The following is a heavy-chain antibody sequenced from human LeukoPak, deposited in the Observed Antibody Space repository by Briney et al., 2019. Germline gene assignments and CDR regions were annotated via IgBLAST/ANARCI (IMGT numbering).Heavy chain of an antibody. V-gene: IGHV3-15*01. D-gene: IGHD6-19*01. CDR2: IKSKTDGGTT. CDR1: GLTFKAW. CDR3: TEYSVAGSFDY. Sequence: GGSLRLSCAASGLTFKAWMGWVRQAPGKGLENIGRIKSKTDGGTTDYAAPVKGRFTISRDDSKNTLYLQMNSLKTEDTAVYYCTEYSVAGSFDYWGQGTLVTVSS. J-gene: IGHJ4*02.